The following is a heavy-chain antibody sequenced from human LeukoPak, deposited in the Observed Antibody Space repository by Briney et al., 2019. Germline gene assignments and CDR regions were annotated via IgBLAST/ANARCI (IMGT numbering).Heavy chain of an antibody. CDR2: ISGSGGST. CDR3: AKEGGGSGSYYEDYYYGMDV. Sequence: GGSLRLSCAASGFTFSSYAMSWVRQAPGKGLEWISAISGSGGSTYYADSVKGRFTISRDNSKNTLYLQMNSLRAEDTAVYYCAKEGGGSGSYYEDYYYGMDVWGQGTTVTVSS. J-gene: IGHJ6*02. CDR1: GFTFSSYA. D-gene: IGHD3-10*01. V-gene: IGHV3-23*01.